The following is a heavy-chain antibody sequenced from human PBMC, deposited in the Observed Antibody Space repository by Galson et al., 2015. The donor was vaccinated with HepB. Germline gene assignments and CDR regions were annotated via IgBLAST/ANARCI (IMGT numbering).Heavy chain of an antibody. D-gene: IGHD2-2*01. J-gene: IGHJ6*02. CDR3: ARDCFFYCSRTKKGMDV. Sequence: SLRLSCAASGFTLSSYWMHWVRQVPGKGLVWVSRINSDGSSIAYADSVRGRFTISRDNAKNTLYLQMNSLRAEDTAVYYCARDCFFYCSRTKKGMDVWGQGTTVTVSS. V-gene: IGHV3-74*03. CDR2: INSDGSSI. CDR1: GFTLSSYW.